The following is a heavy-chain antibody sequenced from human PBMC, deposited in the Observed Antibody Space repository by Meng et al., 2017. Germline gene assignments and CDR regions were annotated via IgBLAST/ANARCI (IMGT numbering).Heavy chain of an antibody. V-gene: IGHV6-1*01. CDR1: GNCVSVNRSA. J-gene: IGHJ4*02. CDR3: SRGSYSFDS. Sequence: LVTPSPHPAPSCAIAGNCVSVNRSAWNSVRLSTSLGLEWLGSADYRCKWYHYYAESVKRRISIDPDTSKYQFCLQLRSVTPEDSAVYYCSRGSYSFDSWGQRTLVTVSS. CDR2: ADYRCKWYH. D-gene: IGHD1-26*01.